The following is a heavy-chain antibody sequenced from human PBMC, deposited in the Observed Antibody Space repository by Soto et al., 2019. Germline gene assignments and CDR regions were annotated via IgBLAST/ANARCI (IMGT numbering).Heavy chain of an antibody. V-gene: IGHV1-2*04. CDR1: GYTFTGYY. Sequence: QVQLVQSGAEVKKPGASVKVSCKASGYTFTGYYMHWVRQAPGQGLEWMGWINPNSGGTNYAQKFQGWVTMTRDTSISTAYMELSRLRSDDTAVYYCARADCSGGSCYPMAPFDYWGQGTLVTVSS. CDR2: INPNSGGT. J-gene: IGHJ4*02. CDR3: ARADCSGGSCYPMAPFDY. D-gene: IGHD2-15*01.